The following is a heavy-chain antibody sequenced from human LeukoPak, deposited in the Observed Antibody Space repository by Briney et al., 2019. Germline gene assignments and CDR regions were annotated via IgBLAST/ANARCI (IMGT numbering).Heavy chain of an antibody. CDR3: ARRTGYYYGMDV. J-gene: IGHJ6*02. Sequence: ETETLICTVSGGSISSYYWDWLRQPPGKGLEWIGFIYHSGTTNYNPSLNSRVTISVDTSKNQLSLRLSSVTAADTAVYYCARRTGYYYGMDVWGQG. CDR1: GGSISSYY. CDR2: IYHSGTT. V-gene: IGHV4-59*01. D-gene: IGHD3-10*01.